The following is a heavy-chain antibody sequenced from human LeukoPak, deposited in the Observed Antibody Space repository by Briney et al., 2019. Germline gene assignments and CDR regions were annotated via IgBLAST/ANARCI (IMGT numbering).Heavy chain of an antibody. CDR3: ARVGMGAAVAGTSYFDY. CDR2: INHSGST. J-gene: IGHJ4*02. D-gene: IGHD6-19*01. V-gene: IGHV4-34*01. CDR1: GGSFSGYY. Sequence: SETLSLTCAVYGGSFSGYYWTWIRQPPGKGLEWIGEINHSGSTNYNPSLKSRVTISVDTSKNQFSLKLSSVTAADTAVYYCARVGMGAAVAGTSYFDYWGQGTLVTVSS.